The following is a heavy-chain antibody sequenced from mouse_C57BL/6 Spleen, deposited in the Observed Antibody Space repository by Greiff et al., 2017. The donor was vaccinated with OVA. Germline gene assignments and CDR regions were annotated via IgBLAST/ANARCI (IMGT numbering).Heavy chain of an antibody. CDR3: ARSGNYGGYYAMDY. CDR2: IYPGDGDT. D-gene: IGHD2-1*01. V-gene: IGHV1-80*01. J-gene: IGHJ4*01. Sequence: QVQLKQSGAELVKPGASVKISCKASGYAFSSYWMNWVKQRPGKGLEWIGQIYPGDGDTNYNGKFKGKATLTADKSSSTAYMQLSSLTSEDSAVYFCARSGNYGGYYAMDYWGQGTSVTVSS. CDR1: GYAFSSYW.